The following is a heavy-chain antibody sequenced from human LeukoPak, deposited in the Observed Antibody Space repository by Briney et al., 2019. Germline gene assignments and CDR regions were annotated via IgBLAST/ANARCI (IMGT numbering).Heavy chain of an antibody. Sequence: PSETLSLTCTVSGGSISSYYWSWIRQPPGKGLEWIGYIYYSGSTNYNPSLKSRVTISVDTSKNQFSLKLSSVTAADTDVYYCARKDRDGYNFDYWGQGTLVTVSS. J-gene: IGHJ4*02. CDR2: IYYSGST. CDR1: GGSISSYY. D-gene: IGHD5-24*01. CDR3: ARKDRDGYNFDY. V-gene: IGHV4-59*01.